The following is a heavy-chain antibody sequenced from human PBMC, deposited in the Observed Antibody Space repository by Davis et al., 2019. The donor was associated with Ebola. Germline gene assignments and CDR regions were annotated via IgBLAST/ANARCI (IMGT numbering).Heavy chain of an antibody. Sequence: PSETLSLTCTVLGSSFITYYWSWNRQPPGKGLEWIDFNEHHGRTEDIPSLNSRVTISLDTSKNQFSLKMNSVTAADTAVYYCAGGVYGANFDYWGQGTLVTVSS. D-gene: IGHD4-17*01. CDR3: AGGVYGANFDY. CDR1: GSSFITYY. V-gene: IGHV4-59*01. CDR2: NEHHGRT. J-gene: IGHJ4*02.